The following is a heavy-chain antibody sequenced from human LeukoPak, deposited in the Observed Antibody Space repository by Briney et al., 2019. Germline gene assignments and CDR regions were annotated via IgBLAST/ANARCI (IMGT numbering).Heavy chain of an antibody. J-gene: IGHJ4*02. CDR2: IKSKTDGGTT. CDR3: TTDCDFWSGYPF. D-gene: IGHD3-3*01. Sequence: PGGSLRLSCAASGFTFSNAWMSWVRQAPGKGLEWVGRIKSKTDGGTTDYAAPVKGRFTISRDDSKNMLYLQMNRLKTEDTAVYYCTTDCDFWSGYPFWGQGTLVTVSS. V-gene: IGHV3-15*01. CDR1: GFTFSNAW.